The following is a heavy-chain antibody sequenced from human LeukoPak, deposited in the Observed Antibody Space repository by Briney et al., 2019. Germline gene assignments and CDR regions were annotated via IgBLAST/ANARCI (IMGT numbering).Heavy chain of an antibody. V-gene: IGHV1-46*01. Sequence: VASVKVSCKASGYTFTSYYMHWVRQAPGQGLEWMGIINPSGGSTSYAQKFQGRVTITTDESTSTAYMELSSLRSEDTAVYYCARDYYTRTHYYDSSGPFDYWGQGTLVTVSS. J-gene: IGHJ4*02. D-gene: IGHD3-22*01. CDR1: GYTFTSYY. CDR2: INPSGGST. CDR3: ARDYYTRTHYYDSSGPFDY.